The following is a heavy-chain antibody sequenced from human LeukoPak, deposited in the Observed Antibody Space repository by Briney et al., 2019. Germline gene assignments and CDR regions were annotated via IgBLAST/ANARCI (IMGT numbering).Heavy chain of an antibody. J-gene: IGHJ4*02. D-gene: IGHD5-12*01. CDR1: GYSISSGYY. CDR2: IYHSGST. CDR3: ARQGYDYRYFDY. V-gene: IGHV4-38-2*01. Sequence: SETLSLTCAVSGYSISSGYYWGWIRQPPGKGLEWIGSIYHSGSTYYNPPLKSRVTISVDTSKNQFSLKLSSVTAADTAVYYCARQGYDYRYFDYWGQGTLVTVSS.